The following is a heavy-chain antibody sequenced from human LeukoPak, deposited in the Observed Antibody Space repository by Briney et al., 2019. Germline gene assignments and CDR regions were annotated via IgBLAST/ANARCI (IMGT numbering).Heavy chain of an antibody. CDR1: GFTFSSHS. V-gene: IGHV3-21*01. J-gene: IGHJ4*02. Sequence: PGGSLRLSCAASGFTFSSHSMNWVRQAPGKGLEWVSSISSSSSDTYYADSVKGRFTISRDNAKNSVYLQMNTLRAEDTAVYYCARDSMLRGANFDSWGQGTLVTVSS. CDR3: ARDSMLRGANFDS. D-gene: IGHD3-10*01. CDR2: ISSSSSDT.